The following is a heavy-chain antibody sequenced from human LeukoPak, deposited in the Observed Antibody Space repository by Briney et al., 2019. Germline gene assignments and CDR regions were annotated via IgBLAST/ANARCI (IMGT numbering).Heavy chain of an antibody. CDR1: GGTFSSYA. V-gene: IGHV1-69*05. Sequence: SVKVSCKASGGTFSSYALSWVRQAPGQGLEWMGGIIPIFGTANYAQKFQGRATITTDEPTSTAYMELRSLRSEDTAGYYCASRGSNWDYFDYWGQGTLVTVSS. CDR2: IIPIFGTA. D-gene: IGHD1-26*01. J-gene: IGHJ4*02. CDR3: ASRGSNWDYFDY.